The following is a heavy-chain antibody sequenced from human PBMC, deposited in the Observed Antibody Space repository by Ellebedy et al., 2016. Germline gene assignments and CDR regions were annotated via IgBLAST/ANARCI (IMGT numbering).Heavy chain of an antibody. V-gene: IGHV4-59*01. Sequence: SETLSLXXIVSGASINSYYWSWIRQPPGKGLEWIGYIYYSGTTKYNPSLKSRVTISVDTSKNQFSLRLASVTAADTAVYFCARSTPYYYDSGPPDYWGQGTLVTVSS. D-gene: IGHD3-10*01. CDR1: GASINSYY. CDR2: IYYSGTT. CDR3: ARSTPYYYDSGPPDY. J-gene: IGHJ4*02.